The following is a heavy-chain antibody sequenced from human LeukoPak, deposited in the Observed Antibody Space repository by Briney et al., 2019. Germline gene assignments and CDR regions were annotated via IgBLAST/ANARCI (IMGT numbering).Heavy chain of an antibody. CDR3: ARGKYYCSGGTCAPPLDS. CDR1: GGSFSGYY. CDR2: INHSGSN. D-gene: IGHD2-15*01. V-gene: IGHV4-34*01. Sequence: SETLSLTCAVNGGSFSGYYWTWVRQPPGKWLEWIGEINHSGSNIYNPSLKSRVTMSVDTTKNQVSLKMTSLTAADTAVYYCARGKYYCSGGTCAPPLDSWGQGTLVIVSS. J-gene: IGHJ4*02.